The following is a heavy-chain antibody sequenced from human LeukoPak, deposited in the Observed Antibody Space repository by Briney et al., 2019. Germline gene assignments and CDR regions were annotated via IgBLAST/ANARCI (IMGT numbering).Heavy chain of an antibody. CDR3: ASGPYYYDSSGGQDAFDI. CDR1: GFTFSSYG. CDR2: IRGSGDIT. D-gene: IGHD3-22*01. V-gene: IGHV3-23*01. Sequence: GGSLRLSCAASGFTFSSYGMSWVRQAPGKGLEWVSGIRGSGDITFYADSVKGRFTISRDNSKNTLYLQMNSLRAEDTAVYYCASGPYYYDSSGGQDAFDIWGQGTMVTVSS. J-gene: IGHJ3*02.